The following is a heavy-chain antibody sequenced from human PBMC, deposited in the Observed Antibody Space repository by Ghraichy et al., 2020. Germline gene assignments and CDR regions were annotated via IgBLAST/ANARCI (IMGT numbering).Heavy chain of an antibody. V-gene: IGHV4-59*08. D-gene: IGHD5-18*01. CDR1: GGSITSHF. CDR3: ARRGRGYSLYYYGLDV. Sequence: SETLSLICTVSGGSITSHFWSWIRQPPGKGLEWIGYIYYTGTTNYSPSLGGRASLSLDPSKNQFSLSLTSVTAADTAVDYCARRGRGYSLYYYGLDVWGPGTTVTVSS. J-gene: IGHJ6*02. CDR2: IYYTGTT.